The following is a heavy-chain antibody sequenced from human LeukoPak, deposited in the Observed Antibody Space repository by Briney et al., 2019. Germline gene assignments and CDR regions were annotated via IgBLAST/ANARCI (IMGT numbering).Heavy chain of an antibody. CDR3: ARLFGEVTIYDY. Sequence: PGGSLRLSCAASGFTFSSYWMSWVRQAPGRGLEWVASINQHGSQIHYVDSVKGRFTISRDNAKNSLYLEMSSLRAEDTAEYYCARLFGEVTIYDYWGQGTLVTVSS. CDR1: GFTFSSYW. V-gene: IGHV3-7*01. J-gene: IGHJ4*02. D-gene: IGHD3-10*01. CDR2: INQHGSQI.